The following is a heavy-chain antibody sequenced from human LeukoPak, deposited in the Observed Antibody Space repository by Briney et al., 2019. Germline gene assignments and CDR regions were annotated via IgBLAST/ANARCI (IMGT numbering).Heavy chain of an antibody. V-gene: IGHV4-39*07. Sequence: SETLSLTCTVSGGSISSSSYYWGWIRQPPGKGLEWIGSIYYSGSTYYNPSLKSRVTISVDTSKNQFSLKLSSVTAADTAVYYCARAPFYSSSWYGEGFDYWGQGTLVTVSS. CDR3: ARAPFYSSSWYGEGFDY. CDR2: IYYSGST. J-gene: IGHJ4*02. CDR1: GGSISSSSYY. D-gene: IGHD6-13*01.